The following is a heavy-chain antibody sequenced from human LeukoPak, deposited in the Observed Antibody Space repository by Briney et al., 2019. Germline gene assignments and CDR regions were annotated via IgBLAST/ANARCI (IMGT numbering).Heavy chain of an antibody. CDR2: ISGRIGTT. CDR1: GFTFSNYA. J-gene: IGHJ6*04. CDR3: AELGITMIGGV. D-gene: IGHD3-10*02. Sequence: PGGSLRLSCAASGFTFSNYAMSWIRQAPGKGLEWVSAISGRIGTTYYADSVKGRFTISRDNAKNSLYLQMNSLRAEDTAVYYCAELGITMIGGVWGKGTAVTISS. V-gene: IGHV3-23*01.